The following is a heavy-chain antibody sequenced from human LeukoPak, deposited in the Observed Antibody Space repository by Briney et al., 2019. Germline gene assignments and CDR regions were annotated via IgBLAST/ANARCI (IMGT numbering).Heavy chain of an antibody. D-gene: IGHD5-24*01. J-gene: IGHJ6*03. Sequence: PGGSLRLSCTASGFTFGDYAMSWFRQAPGKGLEWVGFIRSKAYGGTTEYAASVKGRFTNSRDDSKSIAYLQMNSLKTEDTAVYYCARAVEMATIWSYYYYMDVWGKGTTVTISS. CDR1: GFTFGDYA. V-gene: IGHV3-49*03. CDR3: ARAVEMATIWSYYYYMDV. CDR2: IRSKAYGGTT.